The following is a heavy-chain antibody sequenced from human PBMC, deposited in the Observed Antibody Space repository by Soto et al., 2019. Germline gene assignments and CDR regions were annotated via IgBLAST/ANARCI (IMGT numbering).Heavy chain of an antibody. CDR2: ISSSGSNK. CDR3: ARTGDEDC. V-gene: IGHV3-48*01. J-gene: IGHJ4*02. Sequence: EVQLVESGGGLVQSGGSLRLSCAASGFTFSNYNMNWVRQAPGKGLEWLSYISSSGSNKYYADSVRGRFTISRDNAHNSLYLQMSSLRAEDTAVYYCARTGDEDCWGQGTLVTVSS. D-gene: IGHD2-21*01. CDR1: GFTFSNYN.